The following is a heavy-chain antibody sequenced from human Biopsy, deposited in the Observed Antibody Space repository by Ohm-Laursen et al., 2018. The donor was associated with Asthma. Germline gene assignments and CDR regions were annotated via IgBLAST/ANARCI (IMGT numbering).Heavy chain of an antibody. CDR2: INSVFGTT. CDR3: ARKAGSCVSRTCYSLDF. Sequence: SVKVSCKSLGGTFNSYVIGWVRQAPGQGLEWMGGINSVFGTTNYPQKFQDRVTITADDSTSTVYMELSSLRSEDTAVYYCARKAGSCVSRTCYSLDFWGQGTLVTVSS. J-gene: IGHJ4*02. D-gene: IGHD2-15*01. V-gene: IGHV1-69*13. CDR1: GGTFNSYV.